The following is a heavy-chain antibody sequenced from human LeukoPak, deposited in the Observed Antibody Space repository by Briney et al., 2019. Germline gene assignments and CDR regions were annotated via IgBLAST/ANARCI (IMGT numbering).Heavy chain of an antibody. J-gene: IGHJ4*02. V-gene: IGHV3-7*01. Sequence: GGSLRLSCAASGFTFSSYWMSWVRQAPGKGLEWVANIKQDGSEKYYVDSVKGRFTISRDNAENSLYLQMNSLRAEDTAVYYCAREGEDYGDYGDLDYWGQGTLVTVSS. CDR3: AREGEDYGDYGDLDY. CDR2: IKQDGSEK. CDR1: GFTFSSYW. D-gene: IGHD4-17*01.